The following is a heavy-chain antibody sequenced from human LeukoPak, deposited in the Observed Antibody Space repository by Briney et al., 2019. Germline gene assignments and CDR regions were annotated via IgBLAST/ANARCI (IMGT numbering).Heavy chain of an antibody. CDR1: GGSFSGYY. Sequence: SETLSLTCAVYGGSFSGYYWSWIRQPPGKGLEWIGEINHSGSTNYNPSLKSRVTISVDTSKNQFSLKLSSVTAADTAVYYGAGGVGDGYNPQAYWGQGTLVTVSS. CDR2: INHSGST. CDR3: AGGVGDGYNPQAY. D-gene: IGHD5-24*01. V-gene: IGHV4-34*01. J-gene: IGHJ4*02.